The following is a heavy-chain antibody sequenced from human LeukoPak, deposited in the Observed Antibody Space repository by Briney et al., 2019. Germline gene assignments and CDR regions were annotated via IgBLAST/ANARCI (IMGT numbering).Heavy chain of an antibody. CDR3: ARDQYDTWSRRGNFDS. J-gene: IGHJ4*02. CDR2: TRNKANSYIT. D-gene: IGHD3-3*01. V-gene: IGHV3-72*01. CDR1: GFTLSDYY. Sequence: QSGGSLRLSCATSGFTLSDYYMNWVRQAPGKGLEWVGRTRNKANSYITDYAASVKGRFTISRDDSKKSLYLQMNSLKTEDTAVFYCARDQYDTWSRRGNFDSWGQGTLVIVSS.